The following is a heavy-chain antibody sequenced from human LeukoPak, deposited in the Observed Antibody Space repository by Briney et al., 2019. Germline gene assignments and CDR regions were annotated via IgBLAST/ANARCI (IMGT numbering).Heavy chain of an antibody. V-gene: IGHV1-2*02. CDR2: NNPNSGGT. CDR3: ARRGDYYGSGSYWDPFDY. J-gene: IGHJ4*02. D-gene: IGHD3-10*01. Sequence: ASVKVSCKASGYTFTGYYMHWLRQAPGQGLEWMGWNNPNSGGTNYAQKFQGRVTMTRDTSNSTAYMELSRLRADDTAVYYCARRGDYYGSGSYWDPFDYWGLGTLVTVSS. CDR1: GYTFTGYY.